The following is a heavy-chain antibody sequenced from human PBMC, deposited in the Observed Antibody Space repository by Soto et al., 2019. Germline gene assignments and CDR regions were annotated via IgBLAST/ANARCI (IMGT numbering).Heavy chain of an antibody. CDR2: IIPLFGTT. CDR3: ARAAIHGSSWYFWFDP. D-gene: IGHD6-13*01. V-gene: IGHV1-69*13. CDR1: GGTFSSYA. Sequence: GASVKVSCKASGGTFSSYAISWVRQAPGQGLEWMGGIIPLFGTTNYAQKFKGRVTISADESTSTAYMELSSLTSEDAAVYYCARAAIHGSSWYFWFDPWGQGTLVTVSS. J-gene: IGHJ5*02.